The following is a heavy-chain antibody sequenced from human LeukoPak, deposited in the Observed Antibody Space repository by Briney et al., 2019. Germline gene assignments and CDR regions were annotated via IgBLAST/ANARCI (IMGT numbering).Heavy chain of an antibody. J-gene: IGHJ4*02. CDR2: IYYSGST. Sequence: SETLSLTCTVSGGSISSGDYYWSWIRQPPGKGLEWIGYIYYSGSTYYNPSLKSRVTISVDTSKNHFSLKLSSVTAADTAVYYCARDASGYDPMGGSYFDYWGQGTLVTVSS. D-gene: IGHD5-12*01. V-gene: IGHV4-30-4*01. CDR1: GGSISSGDYY. CDR3: ARDASGYDPMGGSYFDY.